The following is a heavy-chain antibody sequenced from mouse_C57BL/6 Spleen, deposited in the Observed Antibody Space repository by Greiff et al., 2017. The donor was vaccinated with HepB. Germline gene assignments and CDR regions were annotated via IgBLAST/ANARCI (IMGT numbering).Heavy chain of an antibody. CDR1: GYTFTSYG. Sequence: QVQLQQSGAELARPGASVKLSCKASGYTFTSYGISWVKQRTGQGLEWIGEIYPRSGNTYYNEKFKGKATLTADKSSSTAYMELRSLTSEDSAVYVCARYYYGSSYKDYWGQGTTLTVSS. CDR3: ARYYYGSSYKDY. J-gene: IGHJ2*01. CDR2: IYPRSGNT. D-gene: IGHD1-1*01. V-gene: IGHV1-81*01.